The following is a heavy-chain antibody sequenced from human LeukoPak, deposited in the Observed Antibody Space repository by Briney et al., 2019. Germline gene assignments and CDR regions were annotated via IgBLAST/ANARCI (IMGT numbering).Heavy chain of an antibody. CDR3: ANIGYCSGGSCYSLGY. CDR2: ISPSGST. V-gene: IGHV4-61*02. J-gene: IGHJ4*02. D-gene: IGHD2-15*01. CDR1: GGSINGGNYY. Sequence: SETLSLTCSVSGGSINGGNYYWTWIRQPAGKGLEWIGRISPSGSTNYNPSLTSRVTISVDTSKNQFSLKLSSVTVADTAVYYCANIGYCSGGSCYSLGYWGQGTLVTVSS.